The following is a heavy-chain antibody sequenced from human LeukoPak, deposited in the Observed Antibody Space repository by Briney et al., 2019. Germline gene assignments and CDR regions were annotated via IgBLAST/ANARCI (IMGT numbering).Heavy chain of an antibody. CDR3: ARARIAAAGTH. V-gene: IGHV4-34*01. CDR1: GFIVSSKY. J-gene: IGHJ4*02. CDR2: INHSGST. D-gene: IGHD6-13*01. Sequence: GSLRLSCAASGFIVSSKYMSWIRQPPGKGLEWIGEINHSGSTNYNPSLKSRVTISVDTSKNQFSLKLSSVTAADTAVYYCARARIAAAGTHWGQGTLVTVSS.